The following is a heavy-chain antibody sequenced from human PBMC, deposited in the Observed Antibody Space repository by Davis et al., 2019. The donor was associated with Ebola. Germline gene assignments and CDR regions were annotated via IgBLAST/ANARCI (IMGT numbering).Heavy chain of an antibody. CDR2: TSSSGSTV. CDR3: ARVAGATRDGLDF. D-gene: IGHD3-10*01. Sequence: PGGSLRLSCAASGFTFSTYTMNWVRQAPGKGLEWVSYTSSSGSTVYYRDSVKGRFTMSRDNAKNSLYLQMNSLRDEDTAVYFCARVAGATRDGLDFWGQGMLVTVS. J-gene: IGHJ4*02. V-gene: IGHV3-48*02. CDR1: GFTFSTYT.